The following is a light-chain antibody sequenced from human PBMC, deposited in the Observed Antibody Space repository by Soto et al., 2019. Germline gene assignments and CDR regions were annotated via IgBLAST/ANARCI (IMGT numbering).Light chain of an antibody. CDR1: SSDVGGYNY. CDR3: SSYTISTPYVV. Sequence: QSALTQPASVSGAPGQSITISCTGTSSDVGGYNYVSWYQQHPGKAPKLMIYEVSNRPSGVSNRFSGSKSGNTASLTISGLQAEDEDDYHCSSYTISTPYVVFGGGTKLTVL. J-gene: IGLJ2*01. V-gene: IGLV2-14*01. CDR2: EVS.